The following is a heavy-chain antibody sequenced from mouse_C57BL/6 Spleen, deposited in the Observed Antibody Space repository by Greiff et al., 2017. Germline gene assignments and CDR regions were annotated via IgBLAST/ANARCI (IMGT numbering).Heavy chain of an antibody. CDR3: ARGGYFDV. J-gene: IGHJ1*03. Sequence: QFQLQQPGAELVKPGASVKMSCKASGYTFTSYWITWVKQRPGQGLEWIGDIYPGSGSTNYNEKFKSKATLTVETSSSTAYMQLSSLTSEDSAVYYCARGGYFDVWGTGTTVTVSS. CDR2: IYPGSGST. V-gene: IGHV1-55*01. CDR1: GYTFTSYW.